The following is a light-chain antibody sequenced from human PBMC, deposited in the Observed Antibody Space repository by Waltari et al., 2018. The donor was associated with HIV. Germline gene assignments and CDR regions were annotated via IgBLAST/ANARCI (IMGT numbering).Light chain of an antibody. V-gene: IGKV1-39*01. CDR2: AAS. J-gene: IGKJ1*01. CDR3: QQSYNSPRT. CDR1: QSISSY. Sequence: DIQMTQSPSSLSASVGDRVTITCRASQSISSYLNWYQQKPGKAPKLLIYAASSLQSGVPSRFNGSGSGTDFTLTISSLQPEDFATYYCQQSYNSPRTFGQGTKVEIK.